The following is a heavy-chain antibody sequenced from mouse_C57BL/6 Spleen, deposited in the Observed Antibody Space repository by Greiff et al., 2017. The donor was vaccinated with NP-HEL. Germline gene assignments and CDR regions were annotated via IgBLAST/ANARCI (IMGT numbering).Heavy chain of an antibody. CDR2: ISDGGSYT. CDR1: GFTFSSYA. CDR3: AREGLGRKGYYFDY. D-gene: IGHD4-1*01. J-gene: IGHJ2*01. V-gene: IGHV5-4*01. Sequence: EVKLVESGGGLVKPGGSLKLSCAASGFTFSSYAMSWVRQTPEKRLEWVATISDGGSYTYYPDNVKGRFTISRDNAKNNLYLQMSHLKSEDTAMYYCAREGLGRKGYYFDYWGQGTTLTVSS.